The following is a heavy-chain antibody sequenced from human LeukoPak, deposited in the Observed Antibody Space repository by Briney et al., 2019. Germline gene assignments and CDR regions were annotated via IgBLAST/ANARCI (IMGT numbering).Heavy chain of an antibody. D-gene: IGHD3-22*01. CDR3: ARAPHFFDTSGSRYYFDY. J-gene: IGHJ4*02. CDR1: GGSISSNSYY. CDR2: IYYSGNT. Sequence: SETLSLTCTVSGGSISSNSYYWDWIRQPPGKGLEWIGSIYYSGNTYYSPSLMSRVTISVDTSKNQFSLNLSSVTAADTAVYYCARAPHFFDTSGSRYYFDYWGQGALVTVSS. V-gene: IGHV4-39*07.